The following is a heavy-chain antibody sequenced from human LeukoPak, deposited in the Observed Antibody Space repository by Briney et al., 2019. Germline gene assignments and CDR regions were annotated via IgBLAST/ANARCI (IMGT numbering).Heavy chain of an antibody. CDR3: AKDRVDGSGSQFDS. CDR2: ISGSGAMT. CDR1: GFTLSKHA. V-gene: IGHV3-23*01. J-gene: IGHJ4*02. D-gene: IGHD3-10*01. Sequence: GGSLRLSCAASGFTLSKHAMIWVRQAPGKGLEWVSSISGSGAMTYYADSVKGRFTISRDNAMDTLYLQMNSLRADDTAVYYCAKDRVDGSGSQFDSWGQGSLVLVSS.